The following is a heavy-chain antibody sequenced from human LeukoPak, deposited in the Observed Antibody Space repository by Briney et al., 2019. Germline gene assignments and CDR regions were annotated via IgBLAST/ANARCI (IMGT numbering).Heavy chain of an antibody. V-gene: IGHV4-39*02. CDR2: IYYDGST. CDR3: ARGYGSGLYYYGMDV. D-gene: IGHD3-10*01. J-gene: IGHJ6*02. CDR1: GDSISSSTYY. Sequence: SETLSLTCTVSGDSISSSTYYWGWIRQPPGKGLEWIGNIYYDGSTYYNPSLKSRVTISLDTSKSHFSLKVTSVTAADTAVYYCARGYGSGLYYYGMDVWGQGTTVTVSS.